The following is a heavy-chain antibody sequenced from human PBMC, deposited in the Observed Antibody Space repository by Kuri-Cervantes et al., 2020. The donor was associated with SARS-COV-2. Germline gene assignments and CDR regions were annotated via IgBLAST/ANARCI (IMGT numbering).Heavy chain of an antibody. CDR1: GYSISSGYY. J-gene: IGHJ3*02. D-gene: IGHD6-13*01. CDR2: IYYSGST. Sequence: ESLKISCTVSGYSISSGYYWGWIRQPPGKGLEWIGSIYYSGSTYYNPSLKSRVTISVDTSKNQFSLKLSSVTAADTAVYYCARPAAAPTEPDAFDIWGQGTMVTVSS. CDR3: ARPAAAPTEPDAFDI. V-gene: IGHV4-38-2*02.